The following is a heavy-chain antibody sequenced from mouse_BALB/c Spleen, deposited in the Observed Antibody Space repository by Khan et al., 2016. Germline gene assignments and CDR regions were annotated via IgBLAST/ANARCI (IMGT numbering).Heavy chain of an antibody. CDR3: VRGLGFAY. CDR1: GFTFNTNA. D-gene: IGHD4-1*01. CDR2: IRSKSNNYAT. V-gene: IGHV10S3*01. Sequence: EVELVETGGGLVQPKGSLKLSCAASGFTFNTNAMNWVRQAPGKGLEWVARIRSKSNNYATYYADSVKDRFTISRDDSQSMLYLQLNNVKTEDTAIYYCVRGLGFAYWGQGTLVTVSA. J-gene: IGHJ3*01.